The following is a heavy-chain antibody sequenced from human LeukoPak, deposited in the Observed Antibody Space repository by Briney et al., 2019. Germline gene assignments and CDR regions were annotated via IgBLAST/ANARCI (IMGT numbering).Heavy chain of an antibody. CDR3: ATDHEYYYDSLVY. D-gene: IGHD3-22*01. Sequence: GGSLRLSCAASGFTFSSYWMHWVRQAPGKGLVWVSLINNDGSTNYADSVKGRFTISRDNSKNTLYLQMNSLRAEDTAVYYCATDHEYYYDSLVYWGQGTLVTASS. J-gene: IGHJ4*02. CDR2: INNDGST. V-gene: IGHV3-74*01. CDR1: GFTFSSYW.